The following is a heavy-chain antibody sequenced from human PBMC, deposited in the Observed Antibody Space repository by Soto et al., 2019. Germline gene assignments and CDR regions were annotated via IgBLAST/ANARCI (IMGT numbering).Heavy chain of an antibody. V-gene: IGHV4-30-4*01. CDR2: IYHYGST. CDR1: GDSLDSGDSY. Sequence: SETLSLTCTVSGDSLDSGDSYWSWIRQPPGKGLEWIGYIYHYGSTSYNPSLKSRLIISVDTSKNQFSLKVSSVTGADTAVYYCTRGVYADYSYYFEYWGQGALVTVSS. D-gene: IGHD4-17*01. CDR3: TRGVYADYSYYFEY. J-gene: IGHJ4*02.